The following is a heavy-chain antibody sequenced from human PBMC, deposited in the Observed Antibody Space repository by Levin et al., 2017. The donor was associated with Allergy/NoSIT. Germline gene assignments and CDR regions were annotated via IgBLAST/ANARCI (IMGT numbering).Heavy chain of an antibody. J-gene: IGHJ6*02. D-gene: IGHD1-1*01. CDR2: IGDSSNTI. V-gene: IGHV3-48*04. CDR3: ARASPNWNDRHYYYYGMDV. CDR1: GFTFSSYS. Sequence: VASVKVSCAASGFTFSSYSMNWVRQAPGKGLEWVSYIGDSSNTIYYADSVKGRFTISRDNAKNSLYLQMNSLRAEDTAVYYCARASPNWNDRHYYYYGMDVWGQGTTVTVSS.